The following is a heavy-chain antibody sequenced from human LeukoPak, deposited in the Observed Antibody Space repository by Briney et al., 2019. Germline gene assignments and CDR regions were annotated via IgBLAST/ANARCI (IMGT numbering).Heavy chain of an antibody. CDR2: ISGSGGST. V-gene: IGHV3-23*01. D-gene: IGHD2-15*01. J-gene: IGHJ4*02. CDR3: AKSEGIVVVVAATFDY. CDR1: GFTFSSYA. Sequence: GGSLRLSCAASGFTFSSYAMSWVRQAPGKGLEWVSAISGSGGSTYYADSVKGRFTISRDNSKNTLYLQMNSLRAEDTAVYYCAKSEGIVVVVAATFDYWGQGTLVTVSS.